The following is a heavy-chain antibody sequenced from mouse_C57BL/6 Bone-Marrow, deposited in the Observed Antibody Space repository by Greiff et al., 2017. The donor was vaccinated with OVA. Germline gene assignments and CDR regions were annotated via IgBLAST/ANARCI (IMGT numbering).Heavy chain of an antibody. CDR3: ARQNYYYGSSPFDY. V-gene: IGHV5-17*01. J-gene: IGHJ2*01. CDR1: GFTFSDYG. Sequence: EVMLVESGGGLVKPGGSLKLSCAASGFTFSDYGMHLVRQAPEKGLEWVAYISSGSSPIYYADTVKGRFTISRDNAKNTLFLQMTSLRSEDTDMYYCARQNYYYGSSPFDYWGQGTTLTVSS. D-gene: IGHD1-1*01. CDR2: ISSGSSPI.